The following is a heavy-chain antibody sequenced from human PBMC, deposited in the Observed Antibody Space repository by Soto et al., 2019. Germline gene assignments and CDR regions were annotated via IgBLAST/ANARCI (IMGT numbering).Heavy chain of an antibody. CDR3: ARVSCTGDSCSGHYYYGMDV. Sequence: QVQLVQSGAEVKKPGASVKVSCKASGYSFTSYFMHWVRQAPGQGLEWVGIINPGGGSTSYAQKFQGRVTVTRDTSTSTVSMELSSLRSEDTAVYYCARVSCTGDSCSGHYYYGMDVWGQGTTITVS. CDR1: GYSFTSYF. V-gene: IGHV1-46*01. CDR2: INPGGGST. D-gene: IGHD2-15*01. J-gene: IGHJ6*02.